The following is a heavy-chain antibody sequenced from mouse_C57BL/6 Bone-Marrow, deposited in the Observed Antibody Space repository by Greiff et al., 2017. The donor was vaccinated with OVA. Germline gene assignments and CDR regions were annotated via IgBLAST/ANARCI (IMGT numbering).Heavy chain of an antibody. V-gene: IGHV1-64*01. J-gene: IGHJ3*01. Sequence: QVHVKQSGAELVKPGASVKLSCKASGYTFTSYWMHWVKQRPGQGLEWIGMIHPNSGSTNYNEKFKSKATLTVDKSSSTAYMQLSSLTSEDSAVYYCARSLYYSNYPFAYWGQGTLVTVSA. CDR2: IHPNSGST. CDR1: GYTFTSYW. D-gene: IGHD2-5*01. CDR3: ARSLYYSNYPFAY.